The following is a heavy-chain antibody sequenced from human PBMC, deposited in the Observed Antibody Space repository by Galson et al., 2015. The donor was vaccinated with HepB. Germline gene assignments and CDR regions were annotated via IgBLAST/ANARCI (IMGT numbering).Heavy chain of an antibody. D-gene: IGHD3-22*01. CDR2: INPSGGST. CDR1: GYTFTSYY. V-gene: IGHV1-46*01. CDR3: ARDRPRVVVRRGGWFDP. Sequence: SVKVSCKASGYTFTSYYMHWVRQAPGQGLEWMGIINPSGGSTSYAQKFQGRVTMTRDTSTSTVYMELSSLRSEDTAVYYCARDRPRVVVRRGGWFDPWGQGTLVTVSS. J-gene: IGHJ5*02.